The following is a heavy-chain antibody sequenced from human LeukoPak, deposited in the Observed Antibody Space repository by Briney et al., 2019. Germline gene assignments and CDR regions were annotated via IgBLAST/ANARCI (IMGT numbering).Heavy chain of an antibody. CDR3: ARDRIRGSSSSWGGGFDY. Sequence: GRSLRLSCAASGLTFSSYGMHWVRQAPGKGLEWVALIWYDGSKKYHADSVKGRFTISRDNSKNTLYLEMNSLRAEGTAVYYCARDRIRGSSSSWGGGFDYWGQGALVTVSS. V-gene: IGHV3-33*01. CDR2: IWYDGSKK. CDR1: GLTFSSYG. D-gene: IGHD6-6*01. J-gene: IGHJ4*02.